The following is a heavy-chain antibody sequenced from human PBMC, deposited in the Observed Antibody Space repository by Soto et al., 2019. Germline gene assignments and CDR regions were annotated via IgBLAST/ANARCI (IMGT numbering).Heavy chain of an antibody. Sequence: EVQLVESGGGLVQPGGSLKLSCAASGFTFSDSAMHLVRQASGKGLEWVGRIRDKSNTYATAYAASVKGRFTISRDESDITAYLQMHCLKIEDAAVYYFDASWFDTCVSYWGQGTLVTAFS. CDR1: GFTFSDSA. V-gene: IGHV3-73*02. D-gene: IGHD3-10*01. J-gene: IGHJ4*02. CDR2: IRDKSNTYAT. CDR3: DASWFDTCVSY.